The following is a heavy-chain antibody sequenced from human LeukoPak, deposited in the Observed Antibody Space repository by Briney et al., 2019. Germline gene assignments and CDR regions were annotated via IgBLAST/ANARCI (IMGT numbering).Heavy chain of an antibody. J-gene: IGHJ5*02. D-gene: IGHD4-17*01. Sequence: SETLSLTCAVYGGSFSGYYWSWIRQPPGKGLEWIGEINHSGSTNYNPSLKSRVTISVDTSKNQFSLKLSSVTAADTAVYYCARHPGYGDARWFDPWGQGTLVTVSS. V-gene: IGHV4-34*01. CDR2: INHSGST. CDR3: ARHPGYGDARWFDP. CDR1: GGSFSGYY.